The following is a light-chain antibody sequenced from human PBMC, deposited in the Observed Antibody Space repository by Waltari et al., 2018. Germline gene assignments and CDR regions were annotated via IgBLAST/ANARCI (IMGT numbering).Light chain of an antibody. Sequence: EVVMTQYPATLSLSPGERATLSCRASQSVSSYLGWYQQTPGQAPRLLIYDASNRATGIPARFSGSGSGTDFTLTISSLEPEDFAVYYCQQRSDWPPHFGQGTRLEMK. J-gene: IGKJ5*01. CDR1: QSVSSY. CDR3: QQRSDWPPH. CDR2: DAS. V-gene: IGKV3-11*01.